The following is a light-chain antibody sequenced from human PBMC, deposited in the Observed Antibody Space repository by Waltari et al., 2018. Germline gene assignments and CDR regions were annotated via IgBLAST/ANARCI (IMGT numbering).Light chain of an antibody. CDR1: NSDVGGYNY. V-gene: IGLV2-14*03. CDR3: SSYISSDTLEL. Sequence: QSALTQPASVSGSPGQSITISCTGTNSDVGGYNYVSWYQQHPGKAPKLIIFDVSNRPSGVSSRFSGSKSGNTASLTISGLQAQDEADYYCSSYISSDTLELFGGGTSLTVL. J-gene: IGLJ2*01. CDR2: DVS.